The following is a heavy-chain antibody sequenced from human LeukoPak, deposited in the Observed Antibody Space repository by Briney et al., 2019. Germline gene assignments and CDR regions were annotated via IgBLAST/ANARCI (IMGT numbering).Heavy chain of an antibody. V-gene: IGHV4-39*01. J-gene: IGHJ4*02. CDR2: IYYSRTT. CDR3: ARAGSYYGGVFDY. Sequence: SETLSLTCTVSGGSISSGSHHWGWFRQSPGKGLEWIGSIYYSRTTYYNPSLKSRVTISVDTSKNQFSLKLSSVTAADTAVYYCARAGSYYGGVFDYWGQGTLVTVSS. D-gene: IGHD1-26*01. CDR1: GGSISSGSHH.